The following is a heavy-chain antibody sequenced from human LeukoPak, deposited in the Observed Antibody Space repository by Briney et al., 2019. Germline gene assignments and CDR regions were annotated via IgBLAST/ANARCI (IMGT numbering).Heavy chain of an antibody. J-gene: IGHJ4*02. Sequence: GGSLRLSCTASGFTFSNYDMNWVRQAPGKGLEWISYISSSSSTMYYADSVEGRFTISRENAKKSLYLQMNSLRAEDTAVYYCGKSGSRDWDYFEYWGQGTLVTASS. D-gene: IGHD6-19*01. CDR3: GKSGSRDWDYFEY. CDR2: ISSSSSTM. V-gene: IGHV3-48*01. CDR1: GFTFSNYD.